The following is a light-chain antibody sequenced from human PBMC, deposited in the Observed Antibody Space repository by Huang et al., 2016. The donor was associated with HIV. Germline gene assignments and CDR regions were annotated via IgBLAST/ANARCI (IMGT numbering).Light chain of an antibody. V-gene: IGKV1-9*01. CDR1: QGINNY. J-gene: IGKJ4*01. Sequence: IQLTQSPSSLSASVGDRVTITCRASQGINNYLAWYQQKPGKAPKLLIDAASTLQSGVPSSCSGSGSGTDFTLTISSLQPEDFATYYCQQLKSYSFGGGTKVEIK. CDR3: QQLKSYS. CDR2: AAS.